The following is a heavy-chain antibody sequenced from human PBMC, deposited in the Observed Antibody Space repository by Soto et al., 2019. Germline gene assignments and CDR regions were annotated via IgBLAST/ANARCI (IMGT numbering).Heavy chain of an antibody. D-gene: IGHD3-22*01. CDR2: INHSGST. CDR1: GGSFSGYY. J-gene: IGHJ6*02. Sequence: PSETLSLTCAVYGGSFSGYYWSWIRQPPGKGLEWIGEINHSGSTNYNPSLKSRVTISVDTSKNQFSLKLSSVTAADTAVYYCASRVITTFWDYYGMDVWGQGTTVTVSS. V-gene: IGHV4-34*01. CDR3: ASRVITTFWDYYGMDV.